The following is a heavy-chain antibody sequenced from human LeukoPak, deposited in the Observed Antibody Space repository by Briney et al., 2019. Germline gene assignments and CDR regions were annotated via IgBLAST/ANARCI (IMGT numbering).Heavy chain of an antibody. V-gene: IGHV3-23*01. CDR2: ISGSGART. CDR3: AKSHHVTAIDY. Sequence: PGGSLRLSCAASGFTVSSNYMSWVRQAPGKGLEWVSAISGSGARTYYAASVKGRFSISRDNSKNALYLQMSSLRAEDTAVYYCAKSHHVTAIDYWGQGTLVTVSS. D-gene: IGHD2-21*02. J-gene: IGHJ4*02. CDR1: GFTVSSNY.